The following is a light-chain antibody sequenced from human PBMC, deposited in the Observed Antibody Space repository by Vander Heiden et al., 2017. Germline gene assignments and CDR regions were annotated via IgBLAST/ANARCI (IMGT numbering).Light chain of an antibody. J-gene: IGLJ2*01. V-gene: IGLV4-69*01. CDR3: QTWGTGIQV. CDR2: LKSDGSH. CDR1: SGHSNYA. Sequence: QLVLTQSPSASASPGASVKPTCTLSSGHSNYAIAWLQQQPEKGPRYLMKLKSDGSHTKGDGIPDRFSGSSSGSERYLTISSLQSEDEADYYCQTWGTGIQVFGGGTKLTVL.